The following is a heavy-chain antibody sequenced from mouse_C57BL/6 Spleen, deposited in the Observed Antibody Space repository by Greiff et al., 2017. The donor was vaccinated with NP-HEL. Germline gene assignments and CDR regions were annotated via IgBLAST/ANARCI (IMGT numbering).Heavy chain of an antibody. J-gene: IGHJ2*01. D-gene: IGHD4-1*01. CDR3: ARSLTGSSFDY. CDR2: INPGSGGT. V-gene: IGHV1-54*01. CDR1: GYAFTNYL. Sequence: VQLQQSGAELVRPGTSVKVSCKASGYAFTNYLIEWVKQRPGQGLEWIGVINPGSGGTNYNEKFKGKATLTADKSSSTAYMQLSSLTSEDSAVYCCARSLTGSSFDYWGQGTTLTVSS.